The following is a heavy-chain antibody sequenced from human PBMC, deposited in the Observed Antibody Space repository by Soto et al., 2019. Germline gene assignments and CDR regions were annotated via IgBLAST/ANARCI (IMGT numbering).Heavy chain of an antibody. D-gene: IGHD3-10*01. J-gene: IGHJ4*02. CDR1: GYTFTSYG. CDR2: ISAYNGNT. CDR3: ARGVLGYYCSGSYYLSPFDY. Sequence: QVPLVQSGAEVKKPGASVKVSCKASGYTFTSYGISWVRQAPGQGLEWMGWISAYNGNTNYAQKLQGRVTMTTDTSTSTAYMELRSLGSDDTAVYYCARGVLGYYCSGSYYLSPFDYWGQGTLVTVAS. V-gene: IGHV1-18*01.